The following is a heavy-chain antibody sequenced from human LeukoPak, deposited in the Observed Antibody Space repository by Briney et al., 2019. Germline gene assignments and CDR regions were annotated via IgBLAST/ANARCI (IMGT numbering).Heavy chain of an antibody. CDR3: ASDGTIPLQTENWFDP. CDR1: GYTFTSYY. D-gene: IGHD1-1*01. Sequence: VASVKVSCKASGYTFTSYYMHWVRQAPGQGLEWMGIINPSGGSTSYAQKFQGRVTMTRDTSTSTVYMELSSLRSEDTAVYYCASDGTIPLQTENWFDPWGQGTLVTVSS. J-gene: IGHJ5*02. V-gene: IGHV1-46*01. CDR2: INPSGGST.